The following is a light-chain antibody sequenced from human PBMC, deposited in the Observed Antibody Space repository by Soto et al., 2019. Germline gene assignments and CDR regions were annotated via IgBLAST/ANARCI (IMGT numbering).Light chain of an antibody. CDR3: QQYGRSPFT. CDR1: QRITNNF. J-gene: IGKJ2*01. CDR2: GAS. Sequence: EIVLTQSPGALSLSPGERATLSCRASQRITNNFLAWFQQKPGLAPRLIIHGASTRASAVPGRFSGGGSGTDFVLTISRLEPEDFAVYYCQQYGRSPFTFGQGTTLQIK. V-gene: IGKV3-20*01.